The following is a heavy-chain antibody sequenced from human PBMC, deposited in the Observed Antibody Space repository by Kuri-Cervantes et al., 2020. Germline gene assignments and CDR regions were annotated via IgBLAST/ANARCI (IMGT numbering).Heavy chain of an antibody. V-gene: IGHV4-61*02. Sequence: SETLSLTCTVSGVSISSGSYYWSWIRQPAGKGLEWIGRIYTSGSTNYNPSLKSRVTISVDTSKNQFSLKLSSVTAADTAVYYCARCPYYYGSGSYLEYYYYYGMDVWGQGTTVTVSS. J-gene: IGHJ6*02. CDR3: ARCPYYYGSGSYLEYYYYYGMDV. D-gene: IGHD3-10*01. CDR2: IYTSGST. CDR1: GVSISSGSYY.